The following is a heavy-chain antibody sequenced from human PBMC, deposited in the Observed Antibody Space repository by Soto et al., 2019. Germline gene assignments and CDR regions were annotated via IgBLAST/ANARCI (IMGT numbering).Heavy chain of an antibody. CDR3: ARQYCSGGSCYPGSWMNDY. J-gene: IGHJ4*02. CDR2: IYYSGST. D-gene: IGHD2-15*01. Sequence: QLQLQESGPGLVKPSETLSLTCTVSGGSISSSSYYWGWIRQPPGKGLEWIGSIYYSGSTYYNPSLQSRVTISVDTSKNQFSLKLSSVTAADTAVYYCARQYCSGGSCYPGSWMNDYWGQGTLVTVSS. V-gene: IGHV4-39*01. CDR1: GGSISSSSYY.